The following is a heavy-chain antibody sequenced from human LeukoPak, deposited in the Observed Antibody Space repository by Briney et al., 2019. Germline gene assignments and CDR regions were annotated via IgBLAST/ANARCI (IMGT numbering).Heavy chain of an antibody. V-gene: IGHV3-30*02. D-gene: IGHD2-2*02. CDR1: GFTFSSYG. Sequence: GSLGLSCAASGFTFSSYGMHWVRQAPGKGLEWVAFIRYDGSNKYYADSVKGRFTISRDNSKNTLYLQMNSLRAEDTAVYYCAKGSRCSSTSCYMFDFDYWGQGTLVTVSS. CDR3: AKGSRCSSTSCYMFDFDY. CDR2: IRYDGSNK. J-gene: IGHJ4*02.